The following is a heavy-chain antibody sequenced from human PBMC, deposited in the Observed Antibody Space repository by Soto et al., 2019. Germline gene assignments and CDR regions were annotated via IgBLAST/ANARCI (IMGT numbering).Heavy chain of an antibody. V-gene: IGHV4-31*03. CDR2: IYYSGST. CDR1: GGSISSGGYY. Sequence: QVQLQESGPGLVKPSQTLSLTCTVSGGSISSGGYYWSWIRQHPGKGLEWIGYIYYSGSTYYNPSLKSRVTISGDTSKNQFSLKLSSVTAADTAVYYCARGRTGMAITGDYYFDYWGQGTLVTVSS. D-gene: IGHD7-27*01. J-gene: IGHJ4*02. CDR3: ARGRTGMAITGDYYFDY.